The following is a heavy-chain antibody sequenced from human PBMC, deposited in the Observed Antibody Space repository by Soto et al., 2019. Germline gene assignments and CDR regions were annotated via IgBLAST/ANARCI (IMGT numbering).Heavy chain of an antibody. CDR1: GADVNTYS. CDR3: ARDREAGYNFYYGMDV. D-gene: IGHD6-19*01. CDR2: IYTSASI. V-gene: IGHV4-4*07. J-gene: IGHJ6*02. Sequence: XATLSLTFRVSGADVNTYSWTWIRQPAGKGLEWIGRIYTSASINYNPSLRGRVTLSVDTSTNQVSLKLASVTAADTAVYYCARDREAGYNFYYGMDVWGQGTTVTVSS.